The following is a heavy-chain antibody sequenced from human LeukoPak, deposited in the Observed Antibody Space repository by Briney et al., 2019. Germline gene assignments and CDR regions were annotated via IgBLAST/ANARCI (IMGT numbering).Heavy chain of an antibody. V-gene: IGHV3-74*01. J-gene: IGHJ3*02. Sequence: PGGSLRLSCAASGFTFSNYWMHWVRQAPGKGLVWVSGMNTDGSITRYADSEKGRFTISRDNAKNTLYLQMNSLRAEDTAVYYCARRTQDAFDIWGQGTMVTVSS. CDR1: GFTFSNYW. D-gene: IGHD2-15*01. CDR2: MNTDGSIT. CDR3: ARRTQDAFDI.